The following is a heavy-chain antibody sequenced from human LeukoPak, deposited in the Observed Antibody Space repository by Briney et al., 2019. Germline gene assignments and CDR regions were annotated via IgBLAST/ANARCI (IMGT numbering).Heavy chain of an antibody. CDR1: GFTFSSYW. J-gene: IGHJ4*02. CDR3: ARDSDYYDSSGYYYLGLDH. Sequence: PGGSLRLSCAASGFTFSSYWMSWVRQAPGKGLEWVANIKQDGSEKYYVDSVKGRFTISRDNAKNSLYLQMNSLRAEDTAVYYCARDSDYYDSSGYYYLGLDHWGQGTLVTVSS. D-gene: IGHD3-22*01. CDR2: IKQDGSEK. V-gene: IGHV3-7*01.